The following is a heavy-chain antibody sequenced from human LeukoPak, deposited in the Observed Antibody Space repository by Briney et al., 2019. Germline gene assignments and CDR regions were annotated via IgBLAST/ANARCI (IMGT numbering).Heavy chain of an antibody. CDR2: IKQDGSDK. Sequence: GGSLRLSCAASGFTFSSYWMSWVRQAPGKGLEWVANIKQDGSDKYYVGSVKGRYTISRDNATNSLSLQMNSLRAEDTAVCYCASDGDYGYWGQGTLVTVCS. CDR3: ASDGDYGY. CDR1: GFTFSSYW. V-gene: IGHV3-7*01. J-gene: IGHJ4*02. D-gene: IGHD4-17*01.